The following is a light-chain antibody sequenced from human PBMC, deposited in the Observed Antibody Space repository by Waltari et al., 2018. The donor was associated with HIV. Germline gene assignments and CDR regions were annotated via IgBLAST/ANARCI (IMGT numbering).Light chain of an antibody. Sequence: QAAVTQEPSMTVSPGGTIILTCGSSAGAVTSKHYAYWFQQKPGQAPTTLIFDTTKRHSWTPARFSGFLLGDKAVLTLSGALSEDEAFYYCLLFFGATRIFG. V-gene: IGLV7-46*01. J-gene: IGLJ1*01. CDR2: DTT. CDR1: AGAVTSKHY. CDR3: LLFFGATRI.